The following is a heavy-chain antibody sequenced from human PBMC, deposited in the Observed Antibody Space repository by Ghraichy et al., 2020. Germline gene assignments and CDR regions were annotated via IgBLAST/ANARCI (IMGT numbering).Heavy chain of an antibody. J-gene: IGHJ6*02. CDR3: ARASAVVRFYYYAGMDV. CDR1: GFTFSGYS. CDR2: ISSSSRNI. V-gene: IGHV3-48*02. D-gene: IGHD4-23*01. Sequence: GESLKISCVGSGFTFSGYSMNWVRQSPGKGLEWVSHISSSSRNIFYADSVKGRFTISRDNAKNSLSLQMNSLRDEDTAVYYCARASAVVRFYYYAGMDVWGQGTTVTVSS.